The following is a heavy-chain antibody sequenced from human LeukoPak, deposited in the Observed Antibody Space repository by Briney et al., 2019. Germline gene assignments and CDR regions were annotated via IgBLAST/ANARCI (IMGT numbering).Heavy chain of an antibody. D-gene: IGHD3-22*01. V-gene: IGHV1-69*01. Sequence: KISCKGSGYSFTSYWIGWVRQAPGQGLEWMGGIIPIFGTANYAQKFQGRVTITADESTSTAYMGLSSLRSEDTAVYYCARDPTYYYDSSGYPGPGAFDIWGQGTMVTVSS. CDR1: GYSFTSYW. J-gene: IGHJ3*02. CDR2: IIPIFGTA. CDR3: ARDPTYYYDSSGYPGPGAFDI.